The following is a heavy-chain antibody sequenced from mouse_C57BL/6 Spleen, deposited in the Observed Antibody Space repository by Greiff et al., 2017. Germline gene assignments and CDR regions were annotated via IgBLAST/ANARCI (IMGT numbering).Heavy chain of an antibody. J-gene: IGHJ1*03. CDR2: ISSGSSTI. D-gene: IGHD2-12*01. CDR3: AKRDYSAWYFEV. CDR1: GFTFSDYG. Sequence: EVQRVESGGGLVKPGASLKLSCAASGFTFSDYGMHWVRQAPEKGLEWVAYISSGSSTIYYADTVKGRFTITRDNAKNTLFLQMTRLRSEDTAMYYCAKRDYSAWYFEVWGTLTTVTAAS. V-gene: IGHV5-17*01.